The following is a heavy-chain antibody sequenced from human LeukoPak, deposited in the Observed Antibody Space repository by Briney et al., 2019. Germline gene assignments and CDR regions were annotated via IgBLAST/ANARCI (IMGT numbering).Heavy chain of an antibody. CDR1: GGSFSGYY. J-gene: IGHJ3*02. CDR3: ARALYYDYIWGSYRLPHEIDAFDI. CDR2: INHSGST. Sequence: SETLSLTCAVYGGSFSGYYWSWIRQPPGKGLEWIGEINHSGSTKYNPSLKSRVTISVDTSKNQFSLKLSSVTAADTAVYYCARALYYDYIWGSYRLPHEIDAFDIWGQGTMVTVSS. D-gene: IGHD3-16*02. V-gene: IGHV4-34*01.